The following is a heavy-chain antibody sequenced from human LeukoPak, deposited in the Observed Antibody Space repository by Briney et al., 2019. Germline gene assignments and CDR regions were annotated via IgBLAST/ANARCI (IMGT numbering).Heavy chain of an antibody. Sequence: SKTLSLTCTVSGDSISSTSYYWGWIRQPPGKGLEWIGDIYYSGSTYYNPSLKSRVTISVDTSKNQFSLKLSSVTAADTAVYYCARHVVDIVVVPAAAYYYYYGMDVWGQGTTVTVSS. D-gene: IGHD2-2*03. CDR1: GDSISSTSYY. J-gene: IGHJ6*02. CDR3: ARHVVDIVVVPAAAYYYYYGMDV. CDR2: IYYSGST. V-gene: IGHV4-39*01.